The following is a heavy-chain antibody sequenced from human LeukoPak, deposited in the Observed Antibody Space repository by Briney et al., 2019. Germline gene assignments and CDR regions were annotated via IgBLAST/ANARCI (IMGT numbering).Heavy chain of an antibody. V-gene: IGHV4-34*01. CDR1: GGSFSGYY. Sequence: SETLSLTCAVYGGSFSGYYWGWIRQPPGKGLEWIGSIYYSGSTYYNPSLKSRVTISVDTSKNQFSLKLSSVTAADTAVYYCARFLSRDGYNYGVGYFDYWGQGTLVTVSS. CDR2: IYYSGST. CDR3: ARFLSRDGYNYGVGYFDY. J-gene: IGHJ4*02. D-gene: IGHD5-24*01.